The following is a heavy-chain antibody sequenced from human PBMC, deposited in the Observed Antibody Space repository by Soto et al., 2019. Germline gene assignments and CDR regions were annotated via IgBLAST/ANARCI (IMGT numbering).Heavy chain of an antibody. Sequence: TLRISWSVVGGFPTSGTHSWNWIRQPPGKGLEWIGYIFPSGTTYYNPSLKSRVSISIDVSKNQFSLNLRSLTAADTDVYYCARGREFDSWGQGTLVTVPS. V-gene: IGHV4-30-2*01. J-gene: IGHJ4*02. CDR3: ARGREFDS. CDR1: GGFPTSGTHS. CDR2: IFPSGTT.